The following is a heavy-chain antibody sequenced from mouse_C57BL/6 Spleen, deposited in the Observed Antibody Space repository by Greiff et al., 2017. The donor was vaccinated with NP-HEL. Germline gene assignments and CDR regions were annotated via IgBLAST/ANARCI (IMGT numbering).Heavy chain of an antibody. CDR1: GYTFTSYW. CDR3: ARYKGYYGSSYYFDY. Sequence: QVQLQQPGAELVKPGASVKLSCKASGYTFTSYWMHWVKQRPGQGLEWIGNINPSNGGTNYNEKFKSKATLTVDKSSSTAYMQLSSLTSEDSAVYYCARYKGYYGSSYYFDYWGQGTTLTVSS. J-gene: IGHJ2*01. CDR2: INPSNGGT. D-gene: IGHD1-1*01. V-gene: IGHV1-53*01.